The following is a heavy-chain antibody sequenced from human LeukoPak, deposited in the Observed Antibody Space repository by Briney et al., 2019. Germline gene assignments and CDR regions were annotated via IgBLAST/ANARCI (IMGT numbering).Heavy chain of an antibody. Sequence: GASVKISCQASGYTFTAYPIHWVRQAPGKGLEWMGRISPNSGVTYSVRNFHGRITVSSDTSNSTVYMVLSSLRPDDTAIYYCARDSSNWSSFGSWGQGTLVIVSS. D-gene: IGHD4-11*01. V-gene: IGHV1-2*06. CDR3: ARDSSNWSSFGS. CDR1: GYTFTAYP. J-gene: IGHJ4*02. CDR2: ISPNSGVT.